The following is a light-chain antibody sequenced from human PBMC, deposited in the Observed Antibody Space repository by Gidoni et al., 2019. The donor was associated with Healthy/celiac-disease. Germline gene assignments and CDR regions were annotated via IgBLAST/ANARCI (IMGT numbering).Light chain of an antibody. CDR2: DVS. CDR3: SSYTSSSTWV. CDR1: SSDVGGYNY. V-gene: IGLV2-14*01. J-gene: IGLJ3*02. Sequence: QSARTQPASGSGSPGRPITISCTGTSSDVGGYNYVSWYQQHPGKAPKLMIYDVSNRPSGVSNRFSGSKSGNTASLTISGLQAEDEADYYCSSYTSSSTWVFGGGTKLTVL.